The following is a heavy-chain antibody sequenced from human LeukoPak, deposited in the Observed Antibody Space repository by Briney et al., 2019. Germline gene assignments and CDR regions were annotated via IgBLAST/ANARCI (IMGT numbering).Heavy chain of an antibody. Sequence: ASVKVSCKASGYTFTSYYMHWVRQAPGQGLEWMGIINPSGGSTSYAQKFQGRVTMTRDTSTSTVYMELSSLRSEDTAVYYCARDQRATVTTPRGMDVWGQGTTVTVSS. D-gene: IGHD4-17*01. CDR3: ARDQRATVTTPRGMDV. CDR1: GYTFTSYY. V-gene: IGHV1-46*01. CDR2: INPSGGST. J-gene: IGHJ6*02.